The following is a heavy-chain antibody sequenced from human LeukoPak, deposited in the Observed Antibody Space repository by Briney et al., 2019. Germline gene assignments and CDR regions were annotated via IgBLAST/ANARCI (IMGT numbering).Heavy chain of an antibody. V-gene: IGHV3-66*01. CDR1: GFTVSSNY. CDR2: IYSGGST. D-gene: IGHD3-9*01. Sequence: PGGSLRLSCAASGFTVSSNYMSWVRQAPGKGLEWVSVIYSGGSTYYADSVKGRFTISRDNSKNTLYLQMNSLRAEDTAVYYCAREDVDYDILTGYYAPYFDYWGQGTLVTVSS. J-gene: IGHJ4*02. CDR3: AREDVDYDILTGYYAPYFDY.